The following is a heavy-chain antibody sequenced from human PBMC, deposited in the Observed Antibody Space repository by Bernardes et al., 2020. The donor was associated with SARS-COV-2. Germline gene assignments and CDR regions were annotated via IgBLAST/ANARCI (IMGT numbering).Heavy chain of an antibody. CDR1: GWSFNGYY. CDR2: ISHSGST. D-gene: IGHD6-19*01. J-gene: IGHJ1*01. Sequence: AETLSLTCAVYGWSFNGYYWNWIRQPPGKGLEWIWEISHSGSTNYHPSLKSRVTISVDTSKKQFSLKLSSVTAADTAVYYCARTPRVAGFDAWGQGTLVTVSS. CDR3: ARTPRVAGFDA. V-gene: IGHV4-34*01.